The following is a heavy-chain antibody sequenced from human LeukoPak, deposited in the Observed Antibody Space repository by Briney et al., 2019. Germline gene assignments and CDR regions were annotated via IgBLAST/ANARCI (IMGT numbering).Heavy chain of an antibody. CDR1: GFTFSSYS. V-gene: IGHV3-48*02. D-gene: IGHD3-16*02. J-gene: IGHJ4*02. CDR3: ARMLSDSSSTEDY. CDR2: ISSDSRTI. Sequence: PGGSLRLSCAASGFTFSSYSMNWVRQAPGKGLKWVSYISSDSRTIYYADSVKGRFTISRDNAKNSLYLQMKSLRDEDTAVYYCARMLSDSSSTEDYWGQGTLVTVSS.